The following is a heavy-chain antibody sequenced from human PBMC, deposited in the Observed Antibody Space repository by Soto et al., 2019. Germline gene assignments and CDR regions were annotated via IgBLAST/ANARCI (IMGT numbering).Heavy chain of an antibody. CDR2: MSGDGKTI. CDR3: ARTYVPGIAGFDP. CDR1: GFTFSNYF. Sequence: GSLGLSCAASGFTFSNYFMHWVRQVPGEGLVWVSRMSGDGKTISYADSVKGRFTISRDNAKNTLYLQMNSLRVEDTAVYYCARTYVPGIAGFDPWGQGTLVTVSS. D-gene: IGHD1-1*01. J-gene: IGHJ5*02. V-gene: IGHV3-74*01.